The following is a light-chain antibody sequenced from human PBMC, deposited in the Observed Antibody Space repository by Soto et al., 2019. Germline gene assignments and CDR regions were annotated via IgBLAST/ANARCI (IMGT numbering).Light chain of an antibody. V-gene: IGKV3-20*01. J-gene: IGKJ1*01. CDR1: QSVSSSY. Sequence: EIVLTQSPGTLSLSPGERATLSCRASQSVSSSYLAWYQQKPGQAPRLLIYAASISATGIPDRFSGSGSGTDFTLTIIRLEPEDFAVYYCQQYGSSPTFGQGTKVEIK. CDR3: QQYGSSPT. CDR2: AAS.